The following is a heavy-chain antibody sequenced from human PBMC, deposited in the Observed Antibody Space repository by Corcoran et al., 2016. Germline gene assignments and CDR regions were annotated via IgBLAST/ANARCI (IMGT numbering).Heavy chain of an antibody. Sequence: EVQLVQSGAEVKKPGESLKISCKGSGYSFTSYWIGWVRQMPGKGLEWMGIIYPGDSDTRYSPSFQGQVTISADKSISTAYLQGSSLKASDTAMYYCARLPRYCSSTSCYYYYYGMDVWGQGTTVTVSS. CDR2: IYPGDSDT. J-gene: IGHJ6*02. D-gene: IGHD2-2*01. CDR1: GYSFTSYW. V-gene: IGHV5-51*01. CDR3: ARLPRYCSSTSCYYYYYGMDV.